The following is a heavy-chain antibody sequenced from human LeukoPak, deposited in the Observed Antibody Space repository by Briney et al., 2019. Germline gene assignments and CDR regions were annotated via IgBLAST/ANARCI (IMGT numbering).Heavy chain of an antibody. CDR2: INPNSGGT. CDR3: ARDMGPGSSFDY. J-gene: IGHJ4*02. V-gene: IGHV1-2*02. Sequence: ASVKVSCKASGYTSTGYYMHWVRQAPGQGLEWMGWINPNSGGTNYAQKFQGRVTMTRDTSISTAYMELSRLRSDDTAVYYCARDMGPGSSFDYWGQGTLVTVSS. D-gene: IGHD6-13*01. CDR1: GYTSTGYY.